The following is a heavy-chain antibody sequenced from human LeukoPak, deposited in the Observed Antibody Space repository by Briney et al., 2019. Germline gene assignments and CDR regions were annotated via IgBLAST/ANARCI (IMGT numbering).Heavy chain of an antibody. Sequence: GGSLRLSCAASGFTFSSYAMHWVRQAPGKGLEWVAVISYDGSNKYYADSVKGRFTISRDNSKNTLYLQMNSLRAEDTAVYYCASPTYDSSGYYFRYYYYYMDVWGKGTTVTVSS. CDR3: ASPTYDSSGYYFRYYYYYMDV. CDR2: ISYDGSNK. CDR1: GFTFSSYA. V-gene: IGHV3-30-3*01. J-gene: IGHJ6*03. D-gene: IGHD3-22*01.